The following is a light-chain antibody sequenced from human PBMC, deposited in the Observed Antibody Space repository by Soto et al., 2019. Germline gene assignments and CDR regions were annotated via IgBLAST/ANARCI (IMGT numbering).Light chain of an antibody. V-gene: IGKV3-15*01. CDR1: QSLNSD. J-gene: IGKJ4*01. CDR2: GAS. CDR3: QQYNSWPLT. Sequence: ETVMTQSPATLSMSPGEIATPSCRASQSLNSDLAWYQQKPGQAPRLLIYGASTRATGIPGRFSGSGSGTEFTLTISSLQSEDFAVYYCQQYNSWPLTFGGGTKVDIK.